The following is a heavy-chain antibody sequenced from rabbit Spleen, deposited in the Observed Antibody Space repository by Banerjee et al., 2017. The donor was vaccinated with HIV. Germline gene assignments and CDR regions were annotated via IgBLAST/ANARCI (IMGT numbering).Heavy chain of an antibody. CDR2: IYIGSGGST. CDR1: GFSFSSYYY. Sequence: QEQLEESGGDLVKPEGSLTLTCTASGFSFSSYYYMCWVRRAPGKGLEWIGCIYIGSGGSTYYASWAKGRFTISKTSSTTVTLQMTSLTAADTATYFCAREGAGTYGYAFNLWGPGTLVTVS. CDR3: AREGAGTYGYAFNL. V-gene: IGHV1S45*01. J-gene: IGHJ4*01. D-gene: IGHD6-1*01.